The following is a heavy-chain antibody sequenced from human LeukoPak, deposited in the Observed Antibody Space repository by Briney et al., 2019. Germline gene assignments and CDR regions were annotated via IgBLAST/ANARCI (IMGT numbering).Heavy chain of an antibody. J-gene: IGHJ3*02. Sequence: GSLRLSCAASGFTFSDYYMSWIRQAPGKGLEWVSYISSSGSTIYYADSVKGRFTVSRGNAKNSLYLQMNSLRAEDTAVYYCARNRGGWPQGAFDIWGQGTMVTVSS. CDR2: ISSSGSTI. CDR1: GFTFSDYY. V-gene: IGHV3-11*04. D-gene: IGHD6-19*01. CDR3: ARNRGGWPQGAFDI.